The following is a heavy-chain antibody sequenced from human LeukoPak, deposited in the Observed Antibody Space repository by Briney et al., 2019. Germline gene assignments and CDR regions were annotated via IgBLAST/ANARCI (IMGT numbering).Heavy chain of an antibody. Sequence: SQTLSLTCTVSGGSISSGGYYWSWIRQPPGKGLEWIGYIYHSGSTYYNPSLKSRVTISVDTSKNQFSLKLSSVTAADTAVYYCARAPTTVTYYFDYWGQGTLVTVSS. CDR2: IYHSGST. CDR3: ARAPTTVTYYFDY. D-gene: IGHD4-17*01. CDR1: GGSISSGGYY. J-gene: IGHJ4*02. V-gene: IGHV4-30-2*01.